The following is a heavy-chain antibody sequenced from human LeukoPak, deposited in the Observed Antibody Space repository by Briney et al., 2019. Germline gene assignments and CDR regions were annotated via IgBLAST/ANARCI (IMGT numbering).Heavy chain of an antibody. J-gene: IGHJ5*02. V-gene: IGHV1-8*03. Sequence: GASVKVSCKASGYTFTSYDINWVRQATGQGLEWMGWMNPNSGNTGYAQKFQGRVTITRNTSISTTYMELSSLRSVDTAVYYCARRRPGGNSGRGWFDPWGQGTLVTVSS. CDR2: MNPNSGNT. CDR1: GYTFTSYD. CDR3: ARRRPGGNSGRGWFDP. D-gene: IGHD4-23*01.